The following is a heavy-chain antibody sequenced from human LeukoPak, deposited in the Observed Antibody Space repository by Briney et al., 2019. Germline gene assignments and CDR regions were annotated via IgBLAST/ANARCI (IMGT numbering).Heavy chain of an antibody. Sequence: SETLSLTCTVSGGSMTTHHWNWIRQTPGKGLEWIGYVSDSGRTKENPSLKSRVTLSADTSKNQLSLRLSSVTAADTAVYYCTTIKRGNIFVYFDFWGQGILVTVSS. CDR2: VSDSGRT. J-gene: IGHJ4*02. D-gene: IGHD5-18*01. CDR1: GGSMTTHH. CDR3: TTIKRGNIFVYFDF. V-gene: IGHV4-59*11.